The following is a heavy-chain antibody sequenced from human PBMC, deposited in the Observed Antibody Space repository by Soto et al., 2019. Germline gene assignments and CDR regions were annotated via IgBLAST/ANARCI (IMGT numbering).Heavy chain of an antibody. CDR3: ARDRKNGDYAAFDI. V-gene: IGHV4-4*02. J-gene: IGHJ3*02. CDR2: IYHSGST. CDR1: SGSLSSSNW. D-gene: IGHD4-17*01. Sequence: SETLSLTPAVSSGSLSSSNWWSWVRPPPGKGLEWIGEIYHSGSTNYNPSLKSRVTISVDKSKNQFSLKLSSVTAADTAVYYCARDRKNGDYAAFDIWGQGTMVTVSS.